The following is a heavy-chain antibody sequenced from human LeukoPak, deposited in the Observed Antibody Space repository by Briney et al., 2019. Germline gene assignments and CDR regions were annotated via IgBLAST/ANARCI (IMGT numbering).Heavy chain of an antibody. Sequence: PSGTLSLTCAVSGGSISSTNWWSWVRQPPGKGLEWIGEIYRSGTTNYKPSLKSRVTISVDTSKNQFSLKLSSVTAADTAVYYCARRSPYYYGSGNWFDPWGQGTLVTVSS. CDR2: IYRSGTT. CDR1: GGSISSTNW. CDR3: ARRSPYYYGSGNWFDP. J-gene: IGHJ5*02. V-gene: IGHV4-4*02. D-gene: IGHD3-10*01.